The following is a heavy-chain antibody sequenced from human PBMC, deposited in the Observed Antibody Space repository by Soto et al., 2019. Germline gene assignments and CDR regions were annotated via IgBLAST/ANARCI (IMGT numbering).Heavy chain of an antibody. J-gene: IGHJ4*02. V-gene: IGHV3-23*01. CDR3: AKVNVYGMVRGVYDY. CDR1: GFTFSSYA. D-gene: IGHD3-10*01. CDR2: ISGSGGST. Sequence: GGSLRLSCAASGFTFSSYAMSWVRQAPGKGLEWVSAISGSGGSTYYADSVKGRFTISRDNSKNTLYLQMNSLRAEDTAVYYCAKVNVYGMVRGVYDYWGQGTLVTVSS.